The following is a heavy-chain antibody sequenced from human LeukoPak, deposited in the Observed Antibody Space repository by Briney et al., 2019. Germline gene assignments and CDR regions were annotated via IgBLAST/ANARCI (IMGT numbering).Heavy chain of an antibody. CDR2: IYPGDSDT. D-gene: IGHD5-24*01. V-gene: IGHV5-51*01. Sequence: GESLKISCKGSGYSFTSCWIGWVRQMPGKGLEWMGIIYPGDSDTRYSPSFQGQVTISADKSISTAYLQWSSLKASDTAVYYCARREMATKRAVKPADYWGQGTLVTVSS. J-gene: IGHJ4*02. CDR3: ARREMATKRAVKPADY. CDR1: GYSFTSCW.